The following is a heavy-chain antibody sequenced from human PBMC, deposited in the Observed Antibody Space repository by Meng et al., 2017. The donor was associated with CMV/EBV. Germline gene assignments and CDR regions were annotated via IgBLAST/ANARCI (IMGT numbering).Heavy chain of an antibody. CDR2: INHSGST. J-gene: IGHJ4*02. V-gene: IGHV4-34*01. D-gene: IGHD2-2*01. Sequence: GSLRLSCTASGFTFGAYAMSWIRQPPGKGLEWIGEINHSGSTNYNPSLKSRVTISVDTSKNQFSLKLSSVTAADTAVYYCARVGGGCSSTSCSPIDYWGQGTLVTVSS. CDR3: ARVGGGCSSTSCSPIDY. CDR1: GFTFGAYA.